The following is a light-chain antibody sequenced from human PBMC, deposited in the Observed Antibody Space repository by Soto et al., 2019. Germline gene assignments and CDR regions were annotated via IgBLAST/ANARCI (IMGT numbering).Light chain of an antibody. Sequence: IQLTQSPSSLSASVGDRVTITCRASQGIINYLAWYQQKPGKAPKLLIYCASTLQSGVPSRFGGGGSGTHFSIIVSSLQPEDFSIYFFRLLFMYPPTFFPATKVDIK. CDR1: QGIINY. CDR3: RLLFMYPPT. CDR2: CAS. J-gene: IGKJ3*01. V-gene: IGKV1-9*01.